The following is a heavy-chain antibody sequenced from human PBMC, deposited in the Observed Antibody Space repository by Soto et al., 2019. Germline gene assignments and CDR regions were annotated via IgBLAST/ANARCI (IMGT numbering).Heavy chain of an antibody. CDR2: MKRDGSEK. Sequence: PGGSLRLSCVASGFTFSSYWMSWVRQAPGKGLEWVANMKRDGSEKYYVDSVKGRLSISRDNGKNSVYLQMNSLRAEDTAVYYCARIPGDWGLFDYWGQGALVTVSS. CDR1: GFTFSSYW. D-gene: IGHD7-27*01. V-gene: IGHV3-7*01. CDR3: ARIPGDWGLFDY. J-gene: IGHJ4*02.